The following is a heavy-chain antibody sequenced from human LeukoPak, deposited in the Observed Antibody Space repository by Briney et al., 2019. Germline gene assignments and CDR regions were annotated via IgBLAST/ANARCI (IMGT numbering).Heavy chain of an antibody. CDR2: ISGSGGST. V-gene: IGHV3-23*01. D-gene: IGHD3-10*01. J-gene: IGHJ6*02. Sequence: GGSLRLSCAASGFTFSSYAMSWVRQAPGKGLEGVSAISGSGGSTYYADSVRGRFTISRDNSKNTLYLQMNSLRAEDTAVYYCARTRITMVRGVNHPHYYYSGMDVWGQGTTVTVSS. CDR3: ARTRITMVRGVNHPHYYYSGMDV. CDR1: GFTFSSYA.